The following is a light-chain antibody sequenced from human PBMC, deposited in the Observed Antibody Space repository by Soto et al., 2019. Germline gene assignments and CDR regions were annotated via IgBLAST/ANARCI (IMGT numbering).Light chain of an antibody. CDR1: SSNIGSNP. Sequence: QSVLTQPPSASGTPGQRVTISCSGSSSNIGSNPVNWYQQLPGSAPKLLIYPNNQRPSGVPDRFSGSKSGTSASLAISGLQSEDEADYYCAAWDDSLNGVMFGGGTKLTVL. J-gene: IGLJ3*02. CDR3: AAWDDSLNGVM. V-gene: IGLV1-44*01. CDR2: PNN.